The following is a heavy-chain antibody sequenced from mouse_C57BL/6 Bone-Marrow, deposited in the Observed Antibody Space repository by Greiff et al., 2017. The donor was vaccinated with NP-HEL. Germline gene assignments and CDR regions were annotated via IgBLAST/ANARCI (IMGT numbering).Heavy chain of an antibody. V-gene: IGHV1-64*01. CDR2: IHPNSGST. D-gene: IGHD2-9*01. CDR3: ARPAMVTTGYFDY. CDR1: GYTFTSYW. Sequence: QVQLQQPGAELVKPGASVKLSCKASGYTFTSYWMHWVKQRPGQGLEWIGMIHPNSGSTNYNEKFKSKATLTVDKSSSTAYMQLSRLTSEDSAVYYCARPAMVTTGYFDYWGQGTTLTVSS. J-gene: IGHJ2*01.